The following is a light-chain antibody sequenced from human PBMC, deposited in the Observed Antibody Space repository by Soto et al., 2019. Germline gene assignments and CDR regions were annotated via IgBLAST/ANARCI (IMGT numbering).Light chain of an antibody. CDR2: DND. V-gene: IGLV1-51*01. CDR1: SSNIGSNY. CDR3: ATWDSILRAGV. Sequence: QSVLTQPPSVSAAPGQKVTISCSGNSSNIGSNYVSWYQQLPGTAPRLLIYDNDKRPSGIPDRFSGSKSGTSATLGITGLQAGDEADYYCATWDSILRAGVFGGGTKLTVL. J-gene: IGLJ2*01.